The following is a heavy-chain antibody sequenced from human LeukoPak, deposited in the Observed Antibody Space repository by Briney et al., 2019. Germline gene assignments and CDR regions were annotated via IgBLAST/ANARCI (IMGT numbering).Heavy chain of an antibody. V-gene: IGHV4-39*07. J-gene: IGHJ5*02. CDR1: GGSISSSSYY. Sequence: SETLSLTCTVSGGSISSSSYYWGWIRQPPGKGLEWIGSIYYSGSTYYNPSLKSRVTISVDTSKNQFSLKLSSVTAADTAVYSCARENRQTIYAPNWFDPWGQGTLVTVSS. CDR3: ARENRQTIYAPNWFDP. CDR2: IYYSGST. D-gene: IGHD2/OR15-2a*01.